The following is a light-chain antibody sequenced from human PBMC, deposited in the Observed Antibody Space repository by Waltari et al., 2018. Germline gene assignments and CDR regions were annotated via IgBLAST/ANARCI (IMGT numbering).Light chain of an antibody. CDR3: QVWDGSSDPVV. J-gene: IGLJ2*01. CDR2: YDS. CDR1: NIGSKS. Sequence: SYVLTQPPSVSVAPGKTARVTCGGNNIGSKSVHWDQQKPGQAPVLVIDYDSDRPSGIPERFSGSNSGNTATLTINRVEAGDEADYYCQVWDGSSDPVVFGGGTKLTVL. V-gene: IGLV3-21*01.